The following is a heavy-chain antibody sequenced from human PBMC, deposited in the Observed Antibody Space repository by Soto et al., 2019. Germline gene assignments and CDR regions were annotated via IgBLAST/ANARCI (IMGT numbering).Heavy chain of an antibody. J-gene: IGHJ4*02. CDR1: VFPFGANA. CDR2: LSNTGRRT. CDR3: ATEMRATQGPFDN. V-gene: IGHV3-23*01. D-gene: IGHD1-26*01. Sequence: GGSLRLSCVVSVFPFGANAMSWVRQAPGKGLEWVSGLSNTGRRTSYADSVKGRFNISRDNSENTVYLQMNSLRVEDTAVYYCATEMRATQGPFDNWGQGTLVTVSS.